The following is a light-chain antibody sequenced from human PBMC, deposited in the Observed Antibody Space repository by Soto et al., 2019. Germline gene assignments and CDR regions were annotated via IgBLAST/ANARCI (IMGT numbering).Light chain of an antibody. CDR2: AAS. Sequence: DIQMTQSPSSLSTSVGDRVTITCRASQSISSYLNWYQQKPGKAPKLLIYAASNLQSGVPPRFSGSGSGTDFTLTISSLQPEDFATYYCQQSYSTPPTFGQGTKVDIK. V-gene: IGKV1-39*01. J-gene: IGKJ1*01. CDR1: QSISSY. CDR3: QQSYSTPPT.